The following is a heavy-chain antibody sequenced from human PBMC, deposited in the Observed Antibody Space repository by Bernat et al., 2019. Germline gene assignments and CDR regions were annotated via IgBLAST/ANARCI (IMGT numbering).Heavy chain of an antibody. D-gene: IGHD3-3*01. CDR1: GYTFTSYA. CDR2: INAGNGNT. CDR3: ARDRNRLTIFGVVKRYYYYYGMDV. V-gene: IGHV1-3*01. Sequence: QVQLVQSGAEVKKPGASVKVSCKASGYTFTSYAMHWVRQAPGQRLEWMGWINAGNGNTKYSQKFQGRVTITRDTSASTAYMELSSLRSEDTVVYYCARDRNRLTIFGVVKRYYYYYGMDVWGQGTTVNVSS. J-gene: IGHJ6*02.